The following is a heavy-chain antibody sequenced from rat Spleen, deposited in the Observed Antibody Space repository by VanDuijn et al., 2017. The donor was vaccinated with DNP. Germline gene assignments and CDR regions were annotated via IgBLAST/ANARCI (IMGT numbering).Heavy chain of an antibody. CDR2: ISPSGGST. J-gene: IGHJ4*01. CDR1: GFTFSNYD. V-gene: IGHV5S11*01. Sequence: EVQLVESGGGLVQPGRSLKLSCAASGFTFSNYDMAWVRQAPTKGLEWVASISPSGGSTYYRDSVKGRFTVSRDNAKSSLYLQMDSLRSEETATYYCARRAMDAWGQGTSVTVSS. CDR3: ARRAMDA.